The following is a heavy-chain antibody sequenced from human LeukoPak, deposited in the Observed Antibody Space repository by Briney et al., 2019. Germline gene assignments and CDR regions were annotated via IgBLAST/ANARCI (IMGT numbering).Heavy chain of an antibody. CDR2: IYTSGST. Sequence: SETLSLTCTVSGGSISSYYWSWIRQPAGKGLEWIGRIYTSGSTNYNPSLKSRVTISVDKSKNQFSLKLSSVTAADTAVYYCARELPTWRGYYDSSGYYDYWGQGTLVTVSS. V-gene: IGHV4-4*07. J-gene: IGHJ4*02. D-gene: IGHD3-22*01. CDR3: ARELPTWRGYYDSSGYYDY. CDR1: GGSISSYY.